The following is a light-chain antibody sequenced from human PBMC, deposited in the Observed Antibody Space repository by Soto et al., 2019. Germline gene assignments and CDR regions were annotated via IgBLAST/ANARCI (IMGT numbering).Light chain of an antibody. Sequence: EIVMTQSPATLSVSPGERASLSCRASQSVSSNLAWYQQKPGQTPRLLIYATSTRATGIPARFSGSGSGTEFTLTISSLQPEDFAVYYCQHYNNWPLTFGGGTKVDIK. CDR1: QSVSSN. CDR2: ATS. CDR3: QHYNNWPLT. V-gene: IGKV3-15*01. J-gene: IGKJ4*01.